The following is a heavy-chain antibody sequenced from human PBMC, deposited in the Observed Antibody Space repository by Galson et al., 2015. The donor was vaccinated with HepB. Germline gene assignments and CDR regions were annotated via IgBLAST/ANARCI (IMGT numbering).Heavy chain of an antibody. Sequence: SLRLSCAASGFTFSSYAMSWVRQAPGKGLEWVSAISGSGGSTYYADSVKGRFTISRDNSKNTLYLQMNSLRAEDTAVYYCAKRVTKMSGSPLGYYFDYWGQGTLVTVSS. CDR2: ISGSGGST. CDR3: AKRVTKMSGSPLGYYFDY. V-gene: IGHV3-23*01. J-gene: IGHJ4*02. CDR1: GFTFSSYA. D-gene: IGHD1-26*01.